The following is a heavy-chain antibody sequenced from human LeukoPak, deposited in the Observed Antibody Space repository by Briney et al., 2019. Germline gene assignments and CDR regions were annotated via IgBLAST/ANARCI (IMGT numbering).Heavy chain of an antibody. CDR2: ISASASST. CDR1: GFTFSNYG. J-gene: IGHJ4*02. Sequence: GGSLRLSCAASGFTFSNYGMAWVRPVPEKGLEWVSAISASASSTYYADSVKGRFTISRDNSENTLFLRMNSLRAEDTAVYYCAKATGYLLWGQGTLVIVSS. D-gene: IGHD1-14*01. V-gene: IGHV3-23*01. CDR3: AKATGYLL.